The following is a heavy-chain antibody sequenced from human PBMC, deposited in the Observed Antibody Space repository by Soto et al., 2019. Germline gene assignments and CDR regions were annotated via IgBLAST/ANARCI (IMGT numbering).Heavy chain of an antibody. Sequence: SETLSLTCAVSGGSISSGDYSWNWILQPPGKGLEWIGYIYFGGSTYYNPSLQSRVTMSVDRSRNQFSLKLNSVTAADTAVYYCVRGRREFDTSGAVYYWGQGKLVTVGS. J-gene: IGHJ4*02. CDR1: GGSISSGDYS. CDR2: IYFGGST. V-gene: IGHV4-30-2*01. CDR3: VRGRREFDTSGAVYY. D-gene: IGHD3-10*01.